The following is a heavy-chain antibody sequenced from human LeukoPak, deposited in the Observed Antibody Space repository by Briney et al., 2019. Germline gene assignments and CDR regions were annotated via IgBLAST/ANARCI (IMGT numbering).Heavy chain of an antibody. CDR1: GGSISSSSYY. CDR3: ARHGYYDSSGYSDY. V-gene: IGHV4-39*01. CDR2: IYYSGST. J-gene: IGHJ4*02. D-gene: IGHD3-22*01. Sequence: PSETLSPTCTVSGGSISSSSYYWGWIRQPPGKGLEWIGSIYYSGSTYYNPSLKSRVTISVDTSKNQFSLKLSSVTAADTAVYYCARHGYYDSSGYSDYWGQGTLVTVSS.